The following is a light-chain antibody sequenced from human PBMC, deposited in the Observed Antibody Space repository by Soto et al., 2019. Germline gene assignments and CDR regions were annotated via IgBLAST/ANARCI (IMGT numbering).Light chain of an antibody. J-gene: IGKJ2*01. CDR3: QQYGNSPQT. CDR1: RSVNNNY. V-gene: IGKV3-20*01. CDR2: GAS. Sequence: EIVLTQSPGTLSLSPADCTTLSCRTSRSVNNNYLAWFQQKPGQAPRLLIYGASSRATGIPDRFSGSGSGTDFTLTISTLEPEDFAVYYCQQYGNSPQTFGQGTKVEIK.